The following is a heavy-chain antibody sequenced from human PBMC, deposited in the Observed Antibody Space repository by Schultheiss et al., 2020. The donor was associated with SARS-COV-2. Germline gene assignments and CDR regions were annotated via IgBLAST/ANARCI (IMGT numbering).Heavy chain of an antibody. CDR1: GFTFSSYW. J-gene: IGHJ4*02. D-gene: IGHD1-26*01. CDR2: IKQDGSEK. V-gene: IGHV3-7*03. Sequence: GGSLRLSCAASGFTFSSYWMSWVRQAPGKGLEWVANIKQDGSEKYYVDSVKGRFTISRDNAKNSLYLQMNSLKTEDTAVYYCARASRRSGSWYYFDYWGQGTLVTVSS. CDR3: ARASRRSGSWYYFDY.